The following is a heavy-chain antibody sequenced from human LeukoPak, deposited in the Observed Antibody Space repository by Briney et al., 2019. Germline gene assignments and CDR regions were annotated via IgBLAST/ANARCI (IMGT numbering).Heavy chain of an antibody. CDR2: IRGTGGTT. V-gene: IGHV3-23*01. D-gene: IGHD4-17*01. CDR3: GKDPNGDYVGAFDF. J-gene: IGHJ3*01. Sequence: GGSLRLSCAASGFTFSNSAMSWVRQAPGKGLEWISAIRGTGGTTYYADSVKGRCTISRDNSRNTVYLQMNSLRAEDTALYFCGKDPNGDYVGAFDFWGPGTMVTVSS. CDR1: GFTFSNSA.